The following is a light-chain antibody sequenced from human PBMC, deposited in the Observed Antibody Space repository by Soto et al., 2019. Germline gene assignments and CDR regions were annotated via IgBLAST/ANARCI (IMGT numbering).Light chain of an antibody. CDR3: SSFAGSNNFPYV. J-gene: IGLJ1*01. CDR2: EIN. V-gene: IGLV2-8*01. Sequence: QSVLTQPPSASGSPGQSVTISCTGTSSDVGAYDYVSWYQQHPGKAPKLMIYEINKRPSGVPDRFSGSKSGNTASLTVSGLQAVDEADYYCSSFAGSNNFPYVFGTGTKLTVL. CDR1: SSDVGAYDY.